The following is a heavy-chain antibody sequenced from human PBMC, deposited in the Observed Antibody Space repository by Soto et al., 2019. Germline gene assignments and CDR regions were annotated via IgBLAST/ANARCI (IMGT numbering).Heavy chain of an antibody. CDR1: GYTFPGYD. CDR2: INPNSGGT. CDR3: ARRTPHRYWFDP. J-gene: IGHJ5*02. D-gene: IGHD2-15*01. V-gene: IGHV1-2*02. Sequence: ASVNVSCKFSGYTFPGYDIHWGRQAPGQGLECMGWINPNSGGTNYAQKFQGRVTMTRDTSISTAYMELSRLRSDDTAVYYCARRTPHRYWFDPWGQGTLVTVSS.